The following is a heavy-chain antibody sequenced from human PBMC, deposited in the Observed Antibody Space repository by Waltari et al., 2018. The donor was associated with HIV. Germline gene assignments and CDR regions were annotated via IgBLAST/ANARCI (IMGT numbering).Heavy chain of an antibody. Sequence: LVQSGAEVKKPGQSLKISCQASGYSFVSFWIGWVRQTPGNGLEWVGNIYPADSDTKYSPTFEGQVTMSRDETVNTAYLQLRRLKSSDTGTYFCARVRMGAGDAFDVWGQGTTVTVSS. CDR3: ARVRMGAGDAFDV. CDR2: IYPADSDT. D-gene: IGHD1-26*01. V-gene: IGHV5-51*01. CDR1: GYSFVSFW. J-gene: IGHJ3*01.